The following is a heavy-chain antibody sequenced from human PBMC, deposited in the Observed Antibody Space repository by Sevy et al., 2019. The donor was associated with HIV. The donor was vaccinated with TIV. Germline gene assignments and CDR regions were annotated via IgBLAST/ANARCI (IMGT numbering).Heavy chain of an antibody. CDR1: GFTFSSYD. V-gene: IGHV3-13*01. Sequence: GGSLRLSCGASGFTFSSYDMHWVRQAAGIGLEWVSGIGSGGDAYYPGSVKGRFTISRENAKNSLYLQMNSLRAGDTAVYYCARSGGYSDYGMDVWGQGTTVTVSS. D-gene: IGHD5-12*01. CDR3: ARSGGYSDYGMDV. CDR2: IGSGGDA. J-gene: IGHJ6*02.